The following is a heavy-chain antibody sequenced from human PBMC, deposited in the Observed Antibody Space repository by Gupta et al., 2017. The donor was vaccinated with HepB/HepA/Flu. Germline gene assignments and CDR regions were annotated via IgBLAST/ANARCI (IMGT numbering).Heavy chain of an antibody. J-gene: IGHJ4*02. Sequence: QVQLVQSGAEVKKPGSSVKASCKASGGTFSSYAISWVRQAPGQGLEWMGRIIPILGIANYAQKFQGRVTITADKSTSTAYMELSSLRSEDTAVYYCARARYYYGSGSYRYIDYWVQGTLVTVYS. CDR1: GGTFSSYA. CDR3: ARARYYYGSGSYRYIDY. D-gene: IGHD3-10*01. V-gene: IGHV1-69*04. CDR2: IIPILGIA.